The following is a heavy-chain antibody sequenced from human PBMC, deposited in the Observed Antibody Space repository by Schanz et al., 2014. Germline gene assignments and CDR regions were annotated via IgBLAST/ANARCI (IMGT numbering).Heavy chain of an antibody. CDR2: TSTDGTKT. V-gene: IGHV3-30*04. D-gene: IGHD3-3*01. CDR3: AKDRADLINHNDALDL. CDR1: GFTFRGHA. Sequence: VQLVESGGGLVQPGGSLRLSCAASGFTFRGHAMHWVRQAPGQGLEKVAVTSTDGTKTYYAASVRGRFTISRDNSKNSLYLQMSSLRDEDTAVYYCAKDRADLINHNDALDLWGQGTMVSVSS. J-gene: IGHJ3*01.